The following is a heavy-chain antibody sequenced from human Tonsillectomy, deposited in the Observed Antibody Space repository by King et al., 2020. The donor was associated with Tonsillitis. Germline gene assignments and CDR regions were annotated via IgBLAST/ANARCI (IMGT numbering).Heavy chain of an antibody. CDR1: GGSISSSSYY. CDR2: NYYSGST. CDR3: ARSFYYYDSSGYKAARWFDP. D-gene: IGHD3-22*01. J-gene: IGHJ5*02. V-gene: IGHV4-39*01. Sequence: QLQESGPGLVKPSETLSLTCTVSGGSISSSSYYLGWIRQPPGKGLEWIGRNYYSGSTYYNPSLKSRVPISVDTSKNQFSLKQRSVTAADTAVYYCARSFYYYDSSGYKAARWFDPWGQGTLVTVSS.